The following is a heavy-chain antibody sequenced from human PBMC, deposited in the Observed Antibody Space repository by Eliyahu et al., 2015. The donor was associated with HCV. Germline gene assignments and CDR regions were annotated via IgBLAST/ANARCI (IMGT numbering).Heavy chain of an antibody. V-gene: IGHV4-34*01. CDR2: INHSGST. J-gene: IGHJ4*02. CDR3: ARGGSRAY. Sequence: GLEWIGEINHSGSTNYNPSLKSRVTISVDTSKNQFSLKLSSVTAADTAVYYCARGGSRAYWGQGTLVTVSS.